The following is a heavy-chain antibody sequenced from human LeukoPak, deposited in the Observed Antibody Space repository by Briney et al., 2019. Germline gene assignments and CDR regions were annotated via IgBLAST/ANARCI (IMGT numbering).Heavy chain of an antibody. CDR2: IKQDGSEK. D-gene: IGHD6-13*01. CDR3: ARLPIAAAGHFDY. J-gene: IGHJ4*02. V-gene: IGHV3-7*01. CDR1: GFTFSSYW. Sequence: GGSLRLSCAASGFTFSSYWMSWVRQAPGKGLEWVANIKQDGSEKYYVDSVKGRLTISRANAKNSLYLQMNSLRAEDTAVYYCARLPIAAAGHFDYWGQGTLVTVSS.